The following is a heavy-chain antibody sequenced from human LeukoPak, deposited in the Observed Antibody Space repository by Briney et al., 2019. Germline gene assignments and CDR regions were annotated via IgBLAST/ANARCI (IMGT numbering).Heavy chain of an antibody. CDR1: GFTSTSHD. CDR2: ISGTGGST. V-gene: IGHV3-64*01. D-gene: IGHD3-10*01. CDR3: TRGLPGGLDS. J-gene: IGHJ4*02. Sequence: GGSLRLSCGASGFTSTSHDMHWVRQAPGKGLEHVSGISGTGGSTYYANSVKGRFIISRDNSKNTLYLQMGSLRAEDMAVYYCTRGLPGGLDSWGQGTLVTVSS.